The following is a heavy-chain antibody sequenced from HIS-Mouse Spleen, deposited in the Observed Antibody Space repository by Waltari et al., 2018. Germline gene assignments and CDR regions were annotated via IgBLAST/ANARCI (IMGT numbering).Heavy chain of an antibody. V-gene: IGHV4-39*07. Sequence: QLQLQESGPGLVKPSETLSLTCTVSGGSISSSSYYWGWIRQPPGKGLGGNGSIYYSGSTYDNPSLTSRVTISVDTSKNQVSLKLSSVTAADTAVYYCAREIPYSSSWYDWYFDLWGRGTLVTVSS. J-gene: IGHJ2*01. CDR3: AREIPYSSSWYDWYFDL. CDR2: IYYSGST. D-gene: IGHD6-13*01. CDR1: GGSISSSSYY.